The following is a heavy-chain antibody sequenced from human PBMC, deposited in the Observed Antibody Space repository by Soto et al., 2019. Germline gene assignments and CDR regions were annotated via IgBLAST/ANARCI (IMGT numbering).Heavy chain of an antibody. D-gene: IGHD6-19*01. CDR3: VKDGSSGWPYYYGLDV. Sequence: QVQLVESGGCGVQPGRSLRLSCAASGFTFSSYGMHWVRQAPGKGLEWVAVISYDRRNKYYADSVKGRFTISRDNSKNTLYLQMSSLRAEDTAVYYCVKDGSSGWPYYYGLDVWGQGTTVTVSS. V-gene: IGHV3-30*18. CDR2: ISYDRRNK. J-gene: IGHJ6*02. CDR1: GFTFSSYG.